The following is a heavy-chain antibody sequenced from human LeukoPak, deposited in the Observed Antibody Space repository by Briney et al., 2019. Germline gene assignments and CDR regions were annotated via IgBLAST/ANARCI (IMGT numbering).Heavy chain of an antibody. V-gene: IGHV4-59*01. D-gene: IGHD5-12*01. CDR3: ARVDYSGYDTRGWFDP. Sequence: PSETLSLTCTVSGGSISTYYWSWIRQPPGKGLEWIGYVYYSGSTNYNPSLKSRVTISVDTSKNQFSLKLSSVTAADTAVYYCARVDYSGYDTRGWFDPWGQGTLVTVSS. CDR2: VYYSGST. CDR1: GGSISTYY. J-gene: IGHJ5*02.